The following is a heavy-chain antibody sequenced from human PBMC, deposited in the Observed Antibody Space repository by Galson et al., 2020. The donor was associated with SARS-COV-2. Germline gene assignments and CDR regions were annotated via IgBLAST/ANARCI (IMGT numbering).Heavy chain of an antibody. D-gene: IGHD3-22*01. CDR3: GRHYDTSGFDY. V-gene: IGHV5-51*01. Sequence: GESLKISCKGSGYSFTNYWIGWVRQMPGKGLEWMGIIYPGDSDTRYSPSFQGQVTISADKSISTAYLQWSSLKASDTAMYYCGRHYDTSGFDYWGQGTLVTVSS. CDR1: GYSFTNYW. J-gene: IGHJ4*02. CDR2: IYPGDSDT.